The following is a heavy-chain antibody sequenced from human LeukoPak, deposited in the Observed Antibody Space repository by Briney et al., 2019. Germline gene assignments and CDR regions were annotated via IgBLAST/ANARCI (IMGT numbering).Heavy chain of an antibody. CDR2: ISGSGGST. D-gene: IGHD2-15*01. V-gene: IGHV3-23*01. CDR3: AKVGSYCSGGSCYLFSYYYYGMDV. Sequence: GGSLRLSCAASGFTFSSYAMSWVRQAPGEGLEWVSAISGSGGSTYYADSVKGRFTISRDNSKNTLYLQMNSLRAEDTAVYYCAKVGSYCSGGSCYLFSYYYYGMDVWGQGTTVTVSS. CDR1: GFTFSSYA. J-gene: IGHJ6*02.